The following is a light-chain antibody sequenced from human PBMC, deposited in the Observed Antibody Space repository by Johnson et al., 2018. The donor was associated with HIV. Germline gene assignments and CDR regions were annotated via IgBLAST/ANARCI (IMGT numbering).Light chain of an antibody. Sequence: QAVLTQPPSVSAAPGQKVTISCSGSSSNIGSNYVSWYQQLPGTAPKLLIYDNDKRPSGISDRFSASKSGTSATLGITGLQTGDEADYYCGTWDSSLSAGVFGTVTKVTVL. CDR2: DND. V-gene: IGLV1-51*01. J-gene: IGLJ1*01. CDR3: GTWDSSLSAGV. CDR1: SSNIGSNY.